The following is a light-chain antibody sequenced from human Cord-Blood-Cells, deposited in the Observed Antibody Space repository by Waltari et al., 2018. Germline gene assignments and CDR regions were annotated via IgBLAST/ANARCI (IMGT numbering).Light chain of an antibody. V-gene: IGLV2-14*01. CDR1: SSDVGGYNY. CDR3: SSHTSSSTLVV. CDR2: EVS. J-gene: IGLJ2*01. Sequence: QSALTQPASVSGSPGQPITISCTGTSSDVGGYNYVSWYQQHPGKAPKLMIYEVSNRPSGVSNRFSGSKSGNTASLTISGLQAEDEADYYCSSHTSSSTLVVFGGGTKLTVL.